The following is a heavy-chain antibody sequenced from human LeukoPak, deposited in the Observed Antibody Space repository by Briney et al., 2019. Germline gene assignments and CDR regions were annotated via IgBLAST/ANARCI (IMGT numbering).Heavy chain of an antibody. CDR1: GFTFSSYG. Sequence: GGSLRLSCAASGFTFSSYGMHWVRQAPGKGLEWVAFIRYDGSNKYYADSVKGRFTISRDNSKNTLYLQMNSLRAEDTAVYYCANADLFYDSSGSYPFDYWGQGTLVTVSS. J-gene: IGHJ4*02. D-gene: IGHD3-22*01. CDR3: ANADLFYDSSGSYPFDY. V-gene: IGHV3-30*02. CDR2: IRYDGSNK.